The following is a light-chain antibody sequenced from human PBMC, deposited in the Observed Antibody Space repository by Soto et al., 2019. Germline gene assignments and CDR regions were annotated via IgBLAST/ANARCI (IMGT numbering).Light chain of an antibody. CDR1: SSNIGAGYD. CDR2: GNS. CDR3: QSYDSSLSGYV. V-gene: IGLV1-40*01. J-gene: IGLJ1*01. Sequence: QSVLTQPPSESGDPGQRVTISCTGSSSNIGAGYDVHWYQQLPGTAPKLLIYGNSNRPSGVPDRFSGSKSGTSASLAITGLQAEDEADYYCQSYDSSLSGYVFGTGTKVTVL.